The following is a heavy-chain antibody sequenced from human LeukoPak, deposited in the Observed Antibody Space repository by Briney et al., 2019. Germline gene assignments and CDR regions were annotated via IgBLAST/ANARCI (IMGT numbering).Heavy chain of an antibody. D-gene: IGHD2-15*01. J-gene: IGHJ4*02. CDR2: INTNTGNP. V-gene: IGHV7-4-1*02. CDR3: AIWYCSGGRCYSNARTFDY. Sequence: ASVEVSCKASGYTFTSYAMNWVREAPGQGLEWMGWINTNTGNPTYAQGLTGRFVFSLDTSVSTAYLQISSLKAEDTAVYYCAIWYCSGGRCYSNARTFDYWGQGTLVTVSS. CDR1: GYTFTSYA.